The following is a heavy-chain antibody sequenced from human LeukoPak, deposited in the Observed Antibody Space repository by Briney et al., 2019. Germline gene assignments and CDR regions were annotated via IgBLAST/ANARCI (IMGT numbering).Heavy chain of an antibody. D-gene: IGHD6-19*01. V-gene: IGHV3-7*03. J-gene: IGHJ4*02. Sequence: GGSLRLSCAASGFTFRNYWMSWVRQAPGKGLEWVATIKQDGSEKYYGDSVKGRFTISRDNAKNSLYLQLNSLRAEDTAFYYCARGLIAVAGLFDSWGQGTLVTVSS. CDR2: IKQDGSEK. CDR3: ARGLIAVAGLFDS. CDR1: GFTFRNYW.